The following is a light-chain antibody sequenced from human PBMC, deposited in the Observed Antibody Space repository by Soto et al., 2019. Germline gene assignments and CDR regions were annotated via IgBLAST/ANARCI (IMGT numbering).Light chain of an antibody. CDR2: GAS. J-gene: IGKJ1*01. CDR3: QQYNNWPQT. CDR1: QSVSSN. Sequence: IVLTQYPATLSLSPGERATLSCRASQSVSSNLAWYQQKPGQAPRLLIYGASTRATGIPARFSGSGSGTEFTLTISSLQSEDFAVYYCQQYNNWPQTFGQGTKVDIK. V-gene: IGKV3-15*01.